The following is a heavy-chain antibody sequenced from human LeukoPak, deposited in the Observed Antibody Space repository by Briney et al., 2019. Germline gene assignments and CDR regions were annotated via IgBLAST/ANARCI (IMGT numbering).Heavy chain of an antibody. CDR3: ARDSIRLYGMDV. D-gene: IGHD2-21*01. CDR1: GFTFSSYS. CDR2: ISSSSSYI. J-gene: IGHJ6*02. Sequence: GGSLRLSCAASGFTFSSYSMNWVRQAPGKGLEWVSSISSSSSYIYYADSVKGRFTISRDNTKNSLYLQMNSLRAEDTAVYYCARDSIRLYGMDVWGQGTTVTVSS. V-gene: IGHV3-21*01.